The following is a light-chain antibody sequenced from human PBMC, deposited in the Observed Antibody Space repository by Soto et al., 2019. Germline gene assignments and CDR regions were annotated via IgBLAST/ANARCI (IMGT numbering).Light chain of an antibody. J-gene: IGLJ3*02. CDR3: AAWDDRLSGQV. CDR2: SNN. CDR1: SSNIGSFY. V-gene: IGLV1-47*02. Sequence: QSVLTQPPSASGTPGQRVTISCSGSSSNIGSFYVYWYQQLPGTAPKLLIYSNNQRPSGVPDRFSGSKSGTSASLAISGLRSEDEAEYYCAAWDDRLSGQVFGGGTKVTVL.